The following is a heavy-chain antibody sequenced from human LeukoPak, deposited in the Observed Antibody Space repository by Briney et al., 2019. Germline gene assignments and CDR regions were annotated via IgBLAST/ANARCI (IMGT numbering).Heavy chain of an antibody. V-gene: IGHV3-66*01. CDR2: IYSGGST. Sequence: GGSLRLSCAASGFTVSSNYMSWVRQAPGKGLEWVSVIYSGGSTYYADSVKGRFTISRDNSKNTLYLQMNSLRAEDTAVYYCANSGYDYWDAFDIWGQGTMVTVSS. D-gene: IGHD5-12*01. CDR1: GFTVSSNY. CDR3: ANSGYDYWDAFDI. J-gene: IGHJ3*02.